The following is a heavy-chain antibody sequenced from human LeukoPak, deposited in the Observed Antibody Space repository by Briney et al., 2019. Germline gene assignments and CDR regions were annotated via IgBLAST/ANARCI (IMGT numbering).Heavy chain of an antibody. V-gene: IGHV3-21*01. Sequence: GGSLRLSCAASGFTFSSYSMNWVRQAPGKGLEWVSSISSSSTYIYYADSVKGRFTISRDNAKNSLYLQMNSLRAEDTAVYYCARDLRGYSYYYYGMDVWGQGTTVTVSS. D-gene: IGHD5-12*01. CDR2: ISSSSTYI. CDR3: ARDLRGYSYYYYGMDV. CDR1: GFTFSSYS. J-gene: IGHJ6*02.